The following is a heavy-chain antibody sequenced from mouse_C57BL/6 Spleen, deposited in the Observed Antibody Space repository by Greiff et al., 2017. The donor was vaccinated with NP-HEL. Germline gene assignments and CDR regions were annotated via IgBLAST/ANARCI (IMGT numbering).Heavy chain of an antibody. CDR3: ANGGQLRLNYFDY. D-gene: IGHD3-2*02. CDR2: IYPRSGNT. Sequence: QVQLQQSGAELARPGASVKLSCKASGYTFTSYGISWVKQRTGQGLEWIGEIYPRSGNTYYNEKFKGKATLTADKSSSTAYMELRSLTSEDSAVYFCANGGQLRLNYFDYWGQGTTLTVSS. CDR1: GYTFTSYG. V-gene: IGHV1-81*01. J-gene: IGHJ2*01.